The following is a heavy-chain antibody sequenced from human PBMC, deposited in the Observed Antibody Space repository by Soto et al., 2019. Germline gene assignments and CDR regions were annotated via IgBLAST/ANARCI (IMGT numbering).Heavy chain of an antibody. CDR1: GGTFSSYT. D-gene: IGHD3-10*01. J-gene: IGHJ6*02. V-gene: IGHV1-69*02. CDR2: IIPILGIA. CDR3: ARPMVRGLPSTGGMDV. Sequence: QVQLVQSGAEVKKPGSSVKVSCKASGGTFSSYTISWVRQAPGQGLEWMGRIIPILGIANYAQKFQGRVTITADKSTSTAYMELSSLRSEDTAVYYCARPMVRGLPSTGGMDVWGQGTTVTVSS.